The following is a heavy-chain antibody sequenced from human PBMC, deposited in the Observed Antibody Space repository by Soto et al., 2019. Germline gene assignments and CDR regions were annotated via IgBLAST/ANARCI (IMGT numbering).Heavy chain of an antibody. CDR2: VWYGGDQK. V-gene: IGHV3-33*01. D-gene: IGHD2-21*01. Sequence: QVQLVESGGGVFQPGWSLRLSCAASGFTFRNFAMHWVRQAPGKGLEWVAVVWYGGDQKYHADSVKGRFTISRDNSKSTLYLHMNSLRADDTAVYYCARENRVIPDAFDIWGQGTMVTVSA. CDR3: ARENRVIPDAFDI. J-gene: IGHJ3*02. CDR1: GFTFRNFA.